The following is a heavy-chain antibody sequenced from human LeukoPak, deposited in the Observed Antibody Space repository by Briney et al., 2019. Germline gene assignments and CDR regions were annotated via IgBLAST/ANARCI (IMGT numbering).Heavy chain of an antibody. CDR2: IYYSGST. Sequence: GSLRLSCAASGLTFSSYGMHWIRQPPGKGLEWIGSIYYSGSTYYNPSLKSRVTISVDTSKNQFSLKLSSVTAADTAVYYCARGGPIVVVPAAMYWFDPWGQGTLVTASS. CDR1: GLTFSSYG. V-gene: IGHV4-39*07. J-gene: IGHJ5*02. CDR3: ARGGPIVVVPAAMYWFDP. D-gene: IGHD2-2*01.